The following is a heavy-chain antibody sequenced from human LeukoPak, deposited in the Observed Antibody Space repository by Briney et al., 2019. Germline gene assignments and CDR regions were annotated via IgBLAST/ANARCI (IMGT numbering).Heavy chain of an antibody. D-gene: IGHD3-22*01. V-gene: IGHV1-69-2*01. CDR3: ATGDYYDSSGYSSDLDY. Sequence: ASVKISCKVSGYTFTDYYMHWVQQAPGKGLGWMGLVDPEDGETIYTEKFQGRVTITADTSTDTAYMELSSLRSEDTAVYCCATGDYYDSSGYSSDLDYWGQGTLVTVSS. CDR1: GYTFTDYY. J-gene: IGHJ4*02. CDR2: VDPEDGET.